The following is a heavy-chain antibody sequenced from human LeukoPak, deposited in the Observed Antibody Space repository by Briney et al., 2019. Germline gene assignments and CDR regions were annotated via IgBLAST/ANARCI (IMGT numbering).Heavy chain of an antibody. Sequence: ASVKVSCKAPGGTFSSYAISWVRQAPGKGLEWMGGIIPIFGTANYAQKFQGRVTITTGESTSAAYMELSSLRSEDTAVYYCAKIEYTGSRFTHFDYWGQGTLVTVSS. CDR1: GGTFSSYA. V-gene: IGHV1-69*05. CDR3: AKIEYTGSRFTHFDY. J-gene: IGHJ4*02. CDR2: IIPIFGTA. D-gene: IGHD1-26*01.